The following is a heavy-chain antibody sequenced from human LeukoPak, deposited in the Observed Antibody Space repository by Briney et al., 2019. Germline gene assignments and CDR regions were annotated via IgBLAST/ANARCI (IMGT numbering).Heavy chain of an antibody. J-gene: IGHJ4*02. CDR3: AKDGQDYYGSGGTF. D-gene: IGHD3-10*01. CDR2: ISGSGGST. Sequence: GGSLRLSCAASGFTFSSYAMSWVRQAPGKGLEWDSAISGSGGSTYYADSVKGRFTISRDNSKNTLYLQMNSLRAEDTAVYYCAKDGQDYYGSGGTFWGQGTLVTVSS. V-gene: IGHV3-23*01. CDR1: GFTFSSYA.